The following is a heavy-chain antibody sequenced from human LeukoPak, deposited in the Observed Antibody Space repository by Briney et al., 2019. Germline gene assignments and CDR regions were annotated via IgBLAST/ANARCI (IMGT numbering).Heavy chain of an antibody. CDR3: ARARGIYDILTGYPWETYYYFDY. V-gene: IGHV4-34*01. D-gene: IGHD3-9*01. J-gene: IGHJ4*02. Sequence: SETLSLTCAVYGGSFSGYYWSWIRQPPGKGLEWIGEINHSGSTNYNPSLKSRVTISVDTSKNQFSLKLSSVTAADTAVYYCARARGIYDILTGYPWETYYYFDYWGQGTLVTVSS. CDR2: INHSGST. CDR1: GGSFSGYY.